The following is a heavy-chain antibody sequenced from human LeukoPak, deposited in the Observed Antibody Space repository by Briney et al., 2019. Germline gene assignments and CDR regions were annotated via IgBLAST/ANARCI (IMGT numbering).Heavy chain of an antibody. V-gene: IGHV4-34*01. CDR3: ARRAYDYVWGSYRYYFDY. J-gene: IGHJ4*02. CDR2: INHSGST. Sequence: SETLSLTCAVYGGSFSGYYWSWIRQPPGKGLEWIGEINHSGSTNYNPSLESRVTIPVDTSKNQFSLKLSSVTAADTAVYYCARRAYDYVWGSYRYYFDYWGQGTLVTVSS. CDR1: GGSFSGYY. D-gene: IGHD3-16*02.